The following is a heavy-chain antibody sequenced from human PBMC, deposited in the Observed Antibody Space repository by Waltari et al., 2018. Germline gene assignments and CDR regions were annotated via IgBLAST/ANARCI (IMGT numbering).Heavy chain of an antibody. V-gene: IGHV3-7*01. D-gene: IGHD2-15*01. CDR2: INADGSEK. J-gene: IGHJ4*02. CDR1: GFTFSSYR. Sequence: EVQVVESGGDLVQPGGSLRLSCAAYGFTFSSYRMTWVRQAPGKGLEWVANINADGSEKEYVDSVKGRFTISRDNAKNSLYLQMNSLRVEDTAVYYCARLHSANYWGQGTLVTVSS. CDR3: ARLHSANY.